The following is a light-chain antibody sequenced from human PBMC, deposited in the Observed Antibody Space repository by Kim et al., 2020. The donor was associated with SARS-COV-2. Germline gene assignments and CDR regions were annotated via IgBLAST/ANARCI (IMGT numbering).Light chain of an antibody. CDR2: EDN. Sequence: GKTVTIPCTPSSGSIASNYVQWDQQRPGSSPTTVIYEDNQRPSGVPDRFSGSIDSSSNSASLTISGLKTEDEADYYCQSYDSSNRVFGGGTQLTVL. CDR1: SGSIASNY. V-gene: IGLV6-57*01. CDR3: QSYDSSNRV. J-gene: IGLJ3*02.